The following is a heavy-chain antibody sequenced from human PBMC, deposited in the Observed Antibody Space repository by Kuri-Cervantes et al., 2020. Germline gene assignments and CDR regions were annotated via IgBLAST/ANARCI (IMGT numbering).Heavy chain of an antibody. CDR1: GFTFSSYS. J-gene: IGHJ4*02. CDR2: ISSSSSYI. CDR3: ARWRSSRRDGLDY. V-gene: IGHV3-21*01. D-gene: IGHD5-24*01. Sequence: GESLKISCAASGFTFSSYSMNWVRQAPGKGLEWVSSISSSSSYIYYADSVRGRFTISRDNAKNSLYLQMSSLRAEDTAVYYCARWRSSRRDGLDYWGQGTLVTVSS.